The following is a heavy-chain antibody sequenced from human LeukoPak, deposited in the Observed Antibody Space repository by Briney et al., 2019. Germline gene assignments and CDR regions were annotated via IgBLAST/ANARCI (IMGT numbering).Heavy chain of an antibody. CDR2: IYYSGNT. V-gene: IGHV4-59*01. CDR1: GGSINDYY. D-gene: IGHD3-22*01. Sequence: SETLSLTCTVSGGSINDYYWSWIRQPPGKGLEWIAYIYYSGNTNYNPSLKSRVTISVDTSKKQFSLKLGSVTAADTAVYYCARAVFYDSSEGNYWGQGTLVTVSS. J-gene: IGHJ4*02. CDR3: ARAVFYDSSEGNY.